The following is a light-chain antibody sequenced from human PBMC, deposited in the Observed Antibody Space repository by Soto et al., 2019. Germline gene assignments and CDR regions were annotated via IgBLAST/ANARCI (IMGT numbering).Light chain of an antibody. CDR2: DVS. V-gene: IGLV2-14*03. Sequence: QSALTQPASVSGSPGQSITISCTGTSSDVGGYNYVSWYQHHPGKAPKLMIYDVSHRPSGVSNRFSGSKSGNTASLTISGLQAEDESDYYCSSYTSSSTLYVFGTGTKVTVL. J-gene: IGLJ1*01. CDR3: SSYTSSSTLYV. CDR1: SSDVGGYNY.